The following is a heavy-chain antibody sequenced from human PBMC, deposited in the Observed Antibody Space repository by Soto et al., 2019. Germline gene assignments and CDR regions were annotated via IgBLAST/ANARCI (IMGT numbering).Heavy chain of an antibody. CDR2: IYYSGNS. CDR1: GGSISSYY. V-gene: IGHV4-59*01. J-gene: IGHJ5*02. D-gene: IGHD5-12*01. CDR3: ERDLDDGYNLGWLDP. Sequence: SETLSLTCTVSGGSISSYYWSWIRQPPGKGLEWIGYIYYSGNSNYNPSLKSRVTISVDTSKNQFSLKLSSVTAADTAMYYCERDLDDGYNLGWLDPWGQGTLVTVYS.